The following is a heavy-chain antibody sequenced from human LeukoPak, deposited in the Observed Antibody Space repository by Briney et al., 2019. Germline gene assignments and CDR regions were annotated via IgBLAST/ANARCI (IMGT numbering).Heavy chain of an antibody. CDR1: GFTFSSYS. D-gene: IGHD4-11*01. J-gene: IGHJ4*02. CDR2: ISSSSSYI. V-gene: IGHV3-21*01. Sequence: GGSLRLSCAASGFTFSSYSMNWVRQAPGKGLEWVSSISSSSSYIYYADSVKGRFTISRDNAKNSLYLQMNSLRAEDTAVYYCARGPYTVTHYFDYWGQGNLVTVCS. CDR3: ARGPYTVTHYFDY.